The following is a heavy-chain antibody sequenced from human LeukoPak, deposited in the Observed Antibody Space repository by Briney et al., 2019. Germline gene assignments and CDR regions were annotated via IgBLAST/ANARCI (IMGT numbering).Heavy chain of an antibody. CDR2: IIPIFGTA. Sequence: GASVKVSCKASGGTFSSYAISWVRQAPGQGLEWMGRIIPIFGTANYAQKFQGRVTITMDESTSTAYMELSSLRSEDTAVYYCARDHRDFWSGPNWFDPWGQGTLVTVSS. CDR3: ARDHRDFWSGPNWFDP. D-gene: IGHD3-3*01. V-gene: IGHV1-69*05. J-gene: IGHJ5*02. CDR1: GGTFSSYA.